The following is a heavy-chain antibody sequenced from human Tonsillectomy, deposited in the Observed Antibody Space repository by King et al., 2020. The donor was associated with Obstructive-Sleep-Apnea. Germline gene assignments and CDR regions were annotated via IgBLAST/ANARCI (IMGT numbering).Heavy chain of an antibody. J-gene: IGHJ4*02. V-gene: IGHV3-30*02. CDR3: AKSYSSGWSNIDY. CDR2: MRFDGGNK. D-gene: IGHD6-19*01. Sequence: VQLVESGGGVVPPGRSLRLSCAASGFTFSSYGMHWVRQAPGKGLEWVTFMRFDGGNKYFAESVMSRFTVSRDNSKNTLYLQMNSLRAEDTAVYYCAKSYSSGWSNIDYWGQGTLVTVSS. CDR1: GFTFSSYG.